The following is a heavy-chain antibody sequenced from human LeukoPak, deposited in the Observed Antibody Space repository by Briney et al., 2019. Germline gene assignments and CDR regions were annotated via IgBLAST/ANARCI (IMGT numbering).Heavy chain of an antibody. Sequence: PGGSLRLSCAASGFTFSSYWMSWVSQAPGKGVEWVANIKQDGSEKYYVESVKGRFTISRDNAKNSLYLQMNSLRAEDTAVYYCARDLSGWGDGYNSAFDIWGQGTMVTVSS. V-gene: IGHV3-7*01. D-gene: IGHD5-24*01. CDR3: ARDLSGWGDGYNSAFDI. J-gene: IGHJ3*02. CDR1: GFTFSSYW. CDR2: IKQDGSEK.